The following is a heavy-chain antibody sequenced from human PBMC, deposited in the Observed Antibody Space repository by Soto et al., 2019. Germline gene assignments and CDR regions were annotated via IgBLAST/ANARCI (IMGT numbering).Heavy chain of an antibody. CDR1: GGSISSYY. J-gene: IGHJ4*02. Sequence: SETLSLTCTVSGGSISSYYWSWVRQSPGKGLEWIGYIYYPGDTRYSPSLKSRVTLSADTSKDQFSLMLNSVTAADTAVYYCAREVYDYIWGSYRYFDNWGQGTLVTVSS. CDR3: AREVYDYIWGSYRYFDN. V-gene: IGHV4-59*12. D-gene: IGHD3-16*02. CDR2: IYYPGDT.